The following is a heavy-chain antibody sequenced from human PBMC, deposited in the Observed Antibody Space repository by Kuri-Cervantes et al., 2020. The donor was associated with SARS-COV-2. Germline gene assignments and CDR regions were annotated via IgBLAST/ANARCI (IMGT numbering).Heavy chain of an antibody. CDR3: ARGYSDYGDRYFDL. D-gene: IGHD4-17*01. J-gene: IGHJ2*01. V-gene: IGHV3-30*03. CDR2: ISYDGSNK. CDR1: GFTFSNYG. Sequence: GESLKISCAASGFTFSNYGMHCVRQAPGKGLEWVAVISYDGSNKYYADSVKGRFTISRDNSKNTLHLQMNSLRAEDTAVYYCARGYSDYGDRYFDLWGRGTLVTVSS.